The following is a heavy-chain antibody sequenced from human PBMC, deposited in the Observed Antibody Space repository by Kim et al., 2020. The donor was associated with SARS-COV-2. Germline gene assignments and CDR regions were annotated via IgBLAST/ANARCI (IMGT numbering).Heavy chain of an antibody. CDR2: IDASDSYT. CDR1: GFRLTNYW. V-gene: IGHV5-10-1*01. CDR3: ARYPTDYYGSDTLYYWYF. J-gene: IGHJ2*01. Sequence: GESLKISCRGSGFRLTNYWISWVRQMPGKGLEWVGSIDASDSYTNYSPSLRGHVTMSVDRSISTAFLQWSRLEASDTAIYFCARYPTDYYGSDTLYYWYF. D-gene: IGHD3-10*01.